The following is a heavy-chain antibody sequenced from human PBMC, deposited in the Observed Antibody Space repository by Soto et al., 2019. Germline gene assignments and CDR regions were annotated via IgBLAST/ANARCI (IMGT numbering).Heavy chain of an antibody. D-gene: IGHD3-22*01. J-gene: IGHJ3*02. CDR1: GYTFTSYG. Sequence: ASVKVSCKASGYTFTSYGISWVRQAPGQGLEWMGWISAYDGNTNYAQKLQGRVTMTTDTSTSTAYMELRSLRSDDTAVYYCARVIDAQWLLTRDDAFDSWGQGTMVTVSS. CDR3: ARVIDAQWLLTRDDAFDS. V-gene: IGHV1-18*01. CDR2: ISAYDGNT.